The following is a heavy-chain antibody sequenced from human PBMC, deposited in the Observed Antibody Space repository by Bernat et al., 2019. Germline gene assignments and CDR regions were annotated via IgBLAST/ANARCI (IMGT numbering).Heavy chain of an antibody. CDR2: INVDGTIT. CDR3: ARMMVQGVIIPFDY. J-gene: IGHJ4*02. V-gene: IGHV3-74*02. CDR1: GFTVSSYW. D-gene: IGHD3-10*01. Sequence: EVQLVESGGGLVQPGGSLRLACAGSGFTVSSYWIQWVRQAPGKGLVWVSRINVDGTITSHADSVRGRFTISRDNAKNTLYLQMNSLRAEDTAVYYCARMMVQGVIIPFDYWGQGTLVTVSS.